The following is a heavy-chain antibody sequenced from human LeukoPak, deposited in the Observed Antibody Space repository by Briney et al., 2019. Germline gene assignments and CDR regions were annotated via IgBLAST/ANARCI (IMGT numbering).Heavy chain of an antibody. V-gene: IGHV4-59*01. CDR1: GGSISSYY. Sequence: SETLSLTCTVPGGSISSYYWSWIRQPPGKGLEWIGYIYYSGSTNYNPSLKSRVTISVDTSNNQFSLKLSSVTAADTAVYYCARGAHLYYYDSSGYYYPFDYWGQGTLVTVSS. D-gene: IGHD3-22*01. CDR3: ARGAHLYYYDSSGYYYPFDY. J-gene: IGHJ4*02. CDR2: IYYSGST.